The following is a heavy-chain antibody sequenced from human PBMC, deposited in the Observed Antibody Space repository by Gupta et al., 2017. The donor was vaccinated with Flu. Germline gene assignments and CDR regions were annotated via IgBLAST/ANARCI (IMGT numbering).Heavy chain of an antibody. Sequence: VQLVQSRAPVLKPRSSVKVCCKTSGYTFTSADINGVREATGLGPDWVGWINPKNGHTDTEPKFKGRVTLTRNTFNSTDYREFNSLCSEDTDVYNCATEGHGCNSNDPWGQGALVIVSS. V-gene: IGHV1-8*02. D-gene: IGHD1-20*01. CDR3: ATEGHGCNSNDP. CDR2: INPKNGHT. J-gene: IGHJ5*02. CDR1: GYTFTSAD.